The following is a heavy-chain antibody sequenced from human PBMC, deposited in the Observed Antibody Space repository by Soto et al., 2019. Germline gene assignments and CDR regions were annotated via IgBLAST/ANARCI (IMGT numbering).Heavy chain of an antibody. Sequence: QVQLQESGPGLVKPSETLSLTCTVSGSSVSSGTYYWHWIRQSPGQKLEWIGYIYYSGSTHYESYLKGRVTVSVDLSKNQFSLRLNSVTTADTAVYYCARDPRGDYFDSWGQGILVTVSS. J-gene: IGHJ4*02. V-gene: IGHV4-61*01. CDR1: GSSVSSGTYY. CDR2: IYYSGST. CDR3: ARDPRGDYFDS.